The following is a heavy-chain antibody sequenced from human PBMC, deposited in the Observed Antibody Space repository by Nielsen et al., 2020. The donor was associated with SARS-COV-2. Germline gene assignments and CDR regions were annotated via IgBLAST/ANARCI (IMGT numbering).Heavy chain of an antibody. Sequence: GESLKISCVASGFTFSHYAIHWVRQAPGKGLEWVAIISYDGSNKYYADSVKGRFTISRDDSKNTLYLQMNSLRAEDTAVYYCARLWDDGYYFDTGPYDYWGQGTLVTVSS. V-gene: IGHV3-30*04. J-gene: IGHJ4*02. CDR1: GFTFSHYA. D-gene: IGHD3-22*01. CDR2: ISYDGSNK. CDR3: ARLWDDGYYFDTGPYDY.